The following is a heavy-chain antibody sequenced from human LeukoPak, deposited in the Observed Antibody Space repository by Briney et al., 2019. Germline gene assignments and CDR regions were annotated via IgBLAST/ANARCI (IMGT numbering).Heavy chain of an antibody. J-gene: IGHJ4*02. Sequence: GGSLRLSCAVSGFTFNDYAMNWVRQSPGKGLGWVSFIGGDGRTYYADSVKGRFTISRDNSRNSLYLQMNSLRLGDTALYYCATDCISNRCYSLWGQGTLVTVSS. CDR3: ATDCISNRCYSL. D-gene: IGHD2-2*01. CDR1: GFTFNDYA. CDR2: IGGDGRT. V-gene: IGHV3-43*02.